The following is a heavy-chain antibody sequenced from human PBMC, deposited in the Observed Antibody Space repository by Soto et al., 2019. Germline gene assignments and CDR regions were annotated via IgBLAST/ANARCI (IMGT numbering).Heavy chain of an antibody. CDR3: ARVVVVVPAAIKGWFDP. J-gene: IGHJ5*02. D-gene: IGHD2-2*02. V-gene: IGHV1-18*04. Sequence: GASVKVSCKASGYTFTSYGISWVRQAPGQGLEWMGWISAYNGNTNYAQKLQGRVTMTTDTSTSTAYMELRSLRSDDTAVYYCARVVVVVPAAIKGWFDPWGQGTLVTV. CDR1: GYTFTSYG. CDR2: ISAYNGNT.